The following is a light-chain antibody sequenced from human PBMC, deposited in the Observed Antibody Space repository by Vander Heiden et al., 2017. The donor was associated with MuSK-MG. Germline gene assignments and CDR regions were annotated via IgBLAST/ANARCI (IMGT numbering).Light chain of an antibody. CDR2: QDS. CDR3: QGGDSSVV. J-gene: IGLJ2*01. Sequence: SYALTQPPSVSVSPGQPASIPCSADKLGEKYACWYQQKPGQSHVLVIYQDSKRPSGIPERFSGSNSGNTATLAISGTQAMDEADYYCQGGDSSVVFGGGTKLTVL. V-gene: IGLV3-1*01. CDR1: KLGEKY.